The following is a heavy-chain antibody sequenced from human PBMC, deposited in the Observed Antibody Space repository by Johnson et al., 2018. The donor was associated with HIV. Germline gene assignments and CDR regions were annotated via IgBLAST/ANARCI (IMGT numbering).Heavy chain of an antibody. CDR3: TTRLRVGITGPTTAFDI. V-gene: IGHV3-53*01. CDR1: GFTVSSNY. D-gene: IGHD1-20*01. Sequence: VQLVESGGGLIQPGGSLRLSCAASGFTVSSNYMSWVRQAQGKGLEWVSVIYSGGSTYYADSVKGRFTISRDNSKNALHLQMNSLTAEDTAVYYCTTRLRVGITGPTTAFDIWGQGTMVTISS. J-gene: IGHJ3*02. CDR2: IYSGGST.